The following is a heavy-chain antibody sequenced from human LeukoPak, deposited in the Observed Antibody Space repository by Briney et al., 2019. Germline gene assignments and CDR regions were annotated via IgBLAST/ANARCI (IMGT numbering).Heavy chain of an antibody. CDR1: GYSFTSYW. CDR3: ARHGIAAAGTYYYYYTDV. D-gene: IGHD6-13*01. V-gene: IGHV5-51*01. J-gene: IGHJ6*03. Sequence: GESLKISCKGSGYSFTSYWIGWVRQMPGKGLEWMGIIYPGDSDTRYSPSFQGQVTISADKSISTAYLQWSSLKASDTAMYYCARHGIAAAGTYYYYYTDVWGKGTTVTVSS. CDR2: IYPGDSDT.